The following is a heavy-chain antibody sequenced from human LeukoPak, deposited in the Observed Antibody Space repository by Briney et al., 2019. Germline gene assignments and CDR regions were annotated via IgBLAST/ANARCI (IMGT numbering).Heavy chain of an antibody. CDR1: GGTFSSYA. V-gene: IGHV1-69*05. J-gene: IGHJ3*02. Sequence: SVKVSCKASGGTFSSYAISWVRQAPGQGLEWMGGIIPIFGTANYAQKFQGRVTITTDESTSTAYMELSSLRSEDTAVYYCATRAYCGGDCYSDAFDIWGQGTVVTVSS. CDR3: ATRAYCGGDCYSDAFDI. CDR2: IIPIFGTA. D-gene: IGHD2-21*02.